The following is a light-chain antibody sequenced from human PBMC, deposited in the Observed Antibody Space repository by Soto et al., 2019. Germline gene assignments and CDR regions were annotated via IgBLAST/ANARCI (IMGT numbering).Light chain of an antibody. Sequence: QSVLTQPPSASGTPGQRVTISCSGSDSNIGNNAVAWYQQLPGAAPKLLIFRDNKRPSGVTDRFSGSKSDTSAALAISGLQSDDEADYFCSAWEDSLTGVIFGGGTKLTVL. J-gene: IGLJ2*01. CDR2: RDN. CDR1: DSNIGNNA. CDR3: SAWEDSLTGVI. V-gene: IGLV1-44*01.